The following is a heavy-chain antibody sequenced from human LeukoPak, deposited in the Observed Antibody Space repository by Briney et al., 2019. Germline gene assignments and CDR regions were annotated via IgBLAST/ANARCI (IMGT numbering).Heavy chain of an antibody. D-gene: IGHD3-10*01. CDR1: GYTFTSYA. CDR2: IIPIFGTA. V-gene: IGHV1-69*05. CDR3: ASDPMVRGVNSDY. J-gene: IGHJ4*02. Sequence: SVKVSCKASGYTFTSYAISWVRQAPGQGLEWMGRIIPIFGTANYAQKFQGRVTITTDESTSTAYMELSSLRSEDTAVYYCASDPMVRGVNSDYWGQGTLVTVSS.